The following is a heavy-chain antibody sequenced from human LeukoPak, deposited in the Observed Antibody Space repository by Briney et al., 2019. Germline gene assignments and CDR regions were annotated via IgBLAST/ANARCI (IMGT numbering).Heavy chain of an antibody. CDR2: IDHSGTT. CDR1: GGSFSGYQ. J-gene: IGHJ4*02. Sequence: SETLSLTCGVSGGSFSGYQWTWIRQSPGKGMEWIVQIDHSGTTNYDPSLKRRLTMSVDTSKNQFSLKLTSVPAADTAVYYCARGAYNGSWYYYWGQGALVTVSS. CDR3: ARGAYNGSWYYY. V-gene: IGHV4-34*01. D-gene: IGHD6-13*01.